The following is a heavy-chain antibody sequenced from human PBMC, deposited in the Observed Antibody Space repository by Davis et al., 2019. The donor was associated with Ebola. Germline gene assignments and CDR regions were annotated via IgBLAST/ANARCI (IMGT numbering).Heavy chain of an antibody. D-gene: IGHD6-19*01. Sequence: AASVKVSCKASGYTFTANYMHWVRQAPGQGLEWMGIINPGGGKASYAQKFQGRLTLTTDTSRSTAYMELRSLTSDDTAEYFCARGRNGGWDFDYWGQGTLVTVSS. V-gene: IGHV1-46*01. CDR2: INPGGGKA. CDR3: ARGRNGGWDFDY. J-gene: IGHJ4*02. CDR1: GYTFTANY.